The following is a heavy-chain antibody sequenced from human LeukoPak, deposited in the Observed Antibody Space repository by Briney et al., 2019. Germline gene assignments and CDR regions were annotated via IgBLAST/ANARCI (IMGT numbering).Heavy chain of an antibody. D-gene: IGHD4-23*01. V-gene: IGHV3-33*01. J-gene: IGHJ4*02. CDR1: GFTFNSYD. CDR3: ARYVGGGNSGGFDF. Sequence: GGSLRLSCAASGFTFNSYDMHWIRQAPGKGLEWAALIWYDGSNKYYADSVKGRFTISRDNSKNTLNLQMNSLRDEDTAVYYCARYVGGGNSGGFDFWGQGTLVIVSS. CDR2: IWYDGSNK.